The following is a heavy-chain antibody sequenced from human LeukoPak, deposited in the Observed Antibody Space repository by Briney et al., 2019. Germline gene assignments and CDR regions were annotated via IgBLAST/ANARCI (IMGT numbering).Heavy chain of an antibody. D-gene: IGHD2-8*01. CDR3: TTDAPCTNGVCYDLDYYYYGMDV. V-gene: IGHV3-15*01. CDR2: IKSKTDGGTT. CDR1: GFTFSSYG. Sequence: GGSLRLSCAASGFTFSSYGMTWVRQAPGKGLEWVGRIKSKTDGGTTDYAAPVKGRFTISRDDSKNTLYLQMNSLKTEDTAVYYCTTDAPCTNGVCYDLDYYYYGMDVWGQGTTVTVSS. J-gene: IGHJ6*02.